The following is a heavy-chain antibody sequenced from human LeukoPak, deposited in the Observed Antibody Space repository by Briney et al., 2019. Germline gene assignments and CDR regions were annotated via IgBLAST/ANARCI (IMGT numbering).Heavy chain of an antibody. CDR3: ARVPRECSTGGVCYAGFDY. J-gene: IGHJ4*02. D-gene: IGHD2-8*02. CDR2: IKQDGGEK. V-gene: IGHV3-7*01. CDR1: GFTFSSYW. Sequence: GGSLRLSCAVSGFTFSSYWMSWVRQAPGKGLEWVANIKQDGGEKYYVDSVKGRFTISRDNAKKTLYLQMNSLRAEDTAIYYCARVPRECSTGGVCYAGFDYWGQGTLVTVSS.